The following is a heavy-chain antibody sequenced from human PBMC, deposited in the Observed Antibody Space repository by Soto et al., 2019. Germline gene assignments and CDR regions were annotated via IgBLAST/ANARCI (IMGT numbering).Heavy chain of an antibody. CDR3: VRSSSWQTTLAY. Sequence: PSETLSLTCTVSGGSISSGDYYWSWIRQPPGKGLEWIGYIYYSGSTYYNPSLKSRATISVDTSKNQFSLKLSSVTAADTAVYYCVRSSSWQTTLAYWGQGTLVTVSS. D-gene: IGHD6-13*01. CDR1: GGSISSGDYY. J-gene: IGHJ4*02. V-gene: IGHV4-30-4*01. CDR2: IYYSGST.